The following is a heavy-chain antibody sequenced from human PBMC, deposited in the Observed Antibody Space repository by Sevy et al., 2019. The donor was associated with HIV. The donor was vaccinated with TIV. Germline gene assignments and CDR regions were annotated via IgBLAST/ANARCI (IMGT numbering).Heavy chain of an antibody. D-gene: IGHD1-1*01. V-gene: IGHV3-49*03. Sequence: GGSLRLSCTASGFTFGDYAMSWFRQAPGKGLEWVSFIRSKAYGGTTKYAAAVKGRFSISRDDSKSIAYLQMNSLKTVDTAVYYCTRAGTALQPAWFDPWGQGTLVTVSS. CDR1: GFTFGDYA. J-gene: IGHJ5*02. CDR3: TRAGTALQPAWFDP. CDR2: IRSKAYGGTT.